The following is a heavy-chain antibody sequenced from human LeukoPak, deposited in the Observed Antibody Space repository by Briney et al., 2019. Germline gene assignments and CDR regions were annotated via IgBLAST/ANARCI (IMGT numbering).Heavy chain of an antibody. CDR1: GGSIRSYY. Sequence: SETLSLTCTVSGGSIRSYYWSWIRQPPGKGLEWIGYIYYSGSTNYNPSLKSRVSISVDTSKNQFSLKLSSVTAADTAVYSCARRGANSGSYSHFDLWGRGTLVTVSA. V-gene: IGHV4-59*01. CDR2: IYYSGST. CDR3: ARRGANSGSYSHFDL. J-gene: IGHJ2*01. D-gene: IGHD1-26*01.